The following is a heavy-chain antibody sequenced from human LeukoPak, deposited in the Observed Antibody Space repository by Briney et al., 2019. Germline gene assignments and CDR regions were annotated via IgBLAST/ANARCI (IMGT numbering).Heavy chain of an antibody. J-gene: IGHJ4*02. CDR2: INSDGSTT. CDR1: GFTLSSYW. D-gene: IGHD2-2*01. V-gene: IGHV3-74*01. Sequence: PGGSLRLSCAASGFTLSSYWIYWVRQAPGKGLVWVSRINSDGSTTTYADSVKGRFTTSRDNSKNTLYLQMNSLRAEDTAVYYCARGGGYCSSTSCRKFDXXXQGXLXTVXS. CDR3: ARGGGYCSSTSCRKFDX.